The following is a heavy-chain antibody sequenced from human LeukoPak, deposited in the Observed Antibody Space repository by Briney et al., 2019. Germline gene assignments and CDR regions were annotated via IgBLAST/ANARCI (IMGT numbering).Heavy chain of an antibody. CDR2: IIPIFGTA. CDR3: ARDFGCSSTSCYGRFDY. J-gene: IGHJ4*02. Sequence: ASVKVSCKASGGTFSSYAISWVRQAPGQGLESMGGIIPIFGTANYAQKFQGRVTITTDESTSTAYMELSSLRSEDTAVYYCARDFGCSSTSCYGRFDYWGQGTLVTVSS. CDR1: GGTFSSYA. V-gene: IGHV1-69*05. D-gene: IGHD2-2*01.